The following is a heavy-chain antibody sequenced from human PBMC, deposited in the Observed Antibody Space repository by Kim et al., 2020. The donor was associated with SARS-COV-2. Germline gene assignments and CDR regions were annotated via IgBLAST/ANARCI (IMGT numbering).Heavy chain of an antibody. CDR1: GFTFSSYA. J-gene: IGHJ6*02. CDR3: AKFGSGPLYYYYYGMDV. Sequence: GGSLRLSCAASGFTFSSYAMSWVRQAPGKGLEWVSAISGSGGSTYYADSVKGRFTISRDNSKNTLYLQMNSLRAEDTAVYYCAKFGSGPLYYYYYGMDVWGQGTTVTVSS. CDR2: ISGSGGST. D-gene: IGHD6-19*01. V-gene: IGHV3-23*01.